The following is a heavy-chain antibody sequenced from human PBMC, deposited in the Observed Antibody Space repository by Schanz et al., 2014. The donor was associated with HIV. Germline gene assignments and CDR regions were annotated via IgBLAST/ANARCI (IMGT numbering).Heavy chain of an antibody. J-gene: IGHJ4*02. CDR3: TRLHYYYDRSGFSFDC. CDR2: INPNSGGT. CDR1: GYTFTSYY. D-gene: IGHD3-22*01. Sequence: QVQLVQSGAEVKKPGASVKVSCKASGYTFTSYYIHWVRQAPGQGLQWMGWINPNSGGTNLAQKFEGRVTMTIDRSITTASMELSRLNSDDTAMYFCTRLHYYYDRSGFSFDCWGQGTLVTVS. V-gene: IGHV1-2*02.